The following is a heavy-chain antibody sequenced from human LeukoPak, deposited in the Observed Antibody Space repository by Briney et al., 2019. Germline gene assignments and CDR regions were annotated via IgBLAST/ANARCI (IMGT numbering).Heavy chain of an antibody. Sequence: GGSLRLSCAASGFTFSTYWMHWVRQAPGEGLEWVSRINPDGITTTCADSVKGRFTISRDNAKNTLFLQMNSLRAEDTAVYYCARDYYYGMDVWGQGTTITVSS. V-gene: IGHV3-74*01. CDR2: INPDGITT. CDR3: ARDYYYGMDV. CDR1: GFTFSTYW. J-gene: IGHJ6*02.